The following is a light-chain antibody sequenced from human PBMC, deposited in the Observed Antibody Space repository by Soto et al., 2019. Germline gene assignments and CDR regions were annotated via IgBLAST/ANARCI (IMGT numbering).Light chain of an antibody. J-gene: IGLJ2*01. CDR2: KDS. CDR3: QSADRGVV. V-gene: IGLV3-25*03. Sequence: SYELTQPPSVSVSPGQTARITCYGDALPKQYAYWYQQKPGQDPVLVIYKDSERSSGIPERFSGSSSGTTVTLTISGVQAEDEADYYCQSADRGVVFGGGTKLTVL. CDR1: ALPKQY.